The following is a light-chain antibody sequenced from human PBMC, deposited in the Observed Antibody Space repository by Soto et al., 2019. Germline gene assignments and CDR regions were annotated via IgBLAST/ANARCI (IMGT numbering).Light chain of an antibody. J-gene: IGKJ4*01. CDR1: QGIAAY. V-gene: IGKV1-8*01. CDR2: AAS. Sequence: RVTQSPSSVSASIGDRVTITCRASQGIAAYFAWYQHKPGKAPELLIYAASSLQSGVPSRFSGSGSGTDFALTITCLQPDDFATYYCQHYYSYPHPFGEGTKVDI. CDR3: QHYYSYPHP.